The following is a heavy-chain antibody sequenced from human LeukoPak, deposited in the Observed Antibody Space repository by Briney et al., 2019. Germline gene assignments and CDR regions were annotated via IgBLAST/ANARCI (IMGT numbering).Heavy chain of an antibody. CDR1: GFIFRSYV. CDR2: ISSCCCTL. Sequence: PGWSLPLSCKASGFIFRSYVMNWLRQAPGRGLEWVSYISSCCCTLYYADSVKGRFTISRDNAKNSLYLQMNSLRAEGTAVCYCAEVGITMIGGVWGKGTTVTISS. V-gene: IGHV3-48*03. J-gene: IGHJ6*04. D-gene: IGHD3-10*02. CDR3: AEVGITMIGGV.